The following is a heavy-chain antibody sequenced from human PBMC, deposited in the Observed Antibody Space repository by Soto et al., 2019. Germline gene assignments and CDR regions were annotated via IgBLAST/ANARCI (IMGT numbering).Heavy chain of an antibody. Sequence: PGESLKISWKGSGYSFTSYWISWVRQMPGKGLEWMGRIDPSDSYTNYSPSFQGHVTISADKSISTAYLQWSSLKASDTAMYYCASRYYYDSSGYSAYYYYYGMDVWGQGTTVTVSS. J-gene: IGHJ6*02. D-gene: IGHD3-22*01. V-gene: IGHV5-10-1*01. CDR1: GYSFTSYW. CDR3: ASRYYYDSSGYSAYYYYYGMDV. CDR2: IDPSDSYT.